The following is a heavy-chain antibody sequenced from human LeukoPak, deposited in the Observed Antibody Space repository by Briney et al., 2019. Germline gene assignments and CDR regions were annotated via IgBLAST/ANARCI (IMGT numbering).Heavy chain of an antibody. D-gene: IGHD5-18*01. V-gene: IGHV4-34*01. Sequence: PETLSLTCAVYGGSFSGYYWSWIRQPPGKGLEWIGEINHSGSTNYNPSLKSRVTISVDTSKNQFSLKLSSVTAADTAVYYCARDLRDTAMANYYYYYMDVWGKGTTVTVSS. CDR1: GGSFSGYY. CDR3: ARDLRDTAMANYYYYYMDV. J-gene: IGHJ6*03. CDR2: INHSGST.